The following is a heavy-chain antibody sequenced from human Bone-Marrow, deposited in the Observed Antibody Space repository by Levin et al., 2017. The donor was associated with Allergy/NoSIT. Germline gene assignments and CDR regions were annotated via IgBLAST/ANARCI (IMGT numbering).Heavy chain of an antibody. D-gene: IGHD1-26*01. CDR2: ISSSGSNI. J-gene: IGHJ4*02. CDR1: GFTFSIYS. CDR3: ARGLLGVGAVDY. Sequence: GESLKISCTVSGFTFSIYSINWVRQAPGKGLEWVAYISSSGSNIFYADSVKGRFTISRDNAKNSLYLQMNSLRAEDTALYYCARGLLGVGAVDYWGQGTLVTVSS. V-gene: IGHV3-48*04.